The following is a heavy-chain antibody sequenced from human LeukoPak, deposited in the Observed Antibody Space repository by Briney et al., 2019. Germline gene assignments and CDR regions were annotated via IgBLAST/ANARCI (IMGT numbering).Heavy chain of an antibody. Sequence: PSETLSLTCAVYGGSFSDNFWTWIRQPPGKGLEWIGEISHAGSTNYNPSLRHGITMSVDTSKNQFSLKVISVTAADTAMYYCARRSPNHGWPFDSWGQGTRVTVSS. J-gene: IGHJ4*02. D-gene: IGHD6-19*01. CDR1: GGSFSDNF. CDR2: ISHAGST. CDR3: ARRSPNHGWPFDS. V-gene: IGHV4-34*01.